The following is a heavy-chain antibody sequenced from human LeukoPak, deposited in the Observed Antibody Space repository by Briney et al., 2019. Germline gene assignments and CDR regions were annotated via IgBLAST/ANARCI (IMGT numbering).Heavy chain of an antibody. CDR2: INPNSGGT. V-gene: IGHV1-2*02. J-gene: IGHJ6*02. CDR3: ATTGDGRGTYNNYYYGMDV. Sequence: ASVKVSCKASGYTFTGYYMHWVRQAPGQGLEWMGWINPNSGGTNYAQKFQGRVTMTRDTSISTAYMELSRLRSDDTAVYYCATTGDGRGTYNNYYYGMDVWGQGTTVTVTS. CDR1: GYTFTGYY. D-gene: IGHD1-26*01.